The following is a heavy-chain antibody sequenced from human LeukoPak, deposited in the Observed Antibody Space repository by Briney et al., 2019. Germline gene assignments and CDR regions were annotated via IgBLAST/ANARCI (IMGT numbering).Heavy chain of an antibody. D-gene: IGHD3-10*01. CDR1: GGSISSSSYY. CDR2: IYYSGST. V-gene: IGHV4-39*01. J-gene: IGHJ4*02. Sequence: PSETLSLTCTVSGGSISSSSYYWGWIRQPPGKGLEWIGSIYYSGSTYYNPSLKSRVTISVDTSKNQFSLKLSSVTAADTAVYYCARHAVYYYGSGSYSLFGQGGTDYWGQGTLVTVSS. CDR3: ARHAVYYYGSGSYSLFGQGGTDY.